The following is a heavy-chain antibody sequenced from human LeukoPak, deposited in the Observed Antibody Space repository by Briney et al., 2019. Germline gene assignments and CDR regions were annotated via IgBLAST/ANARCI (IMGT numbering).Heavy chain of an antibody. Sequence: GGSLRLSCAASGFTFSSYSMHWVRQAPGKGLEWVSSINGDSSYIYYADSVKGRFFISRDNAKNSLYLHMNSLIAEDTAVYYCARDAATDDAFDIWGQGTMVTVSS. J-gene: IGHJ3*02. CDR3: ARDAATDDAFDI. V-gene: IGHV3-21*01. D-gene: IGHD6-13*01. CDR2: INGDSSYI. CDR1: GFTFSSYS.